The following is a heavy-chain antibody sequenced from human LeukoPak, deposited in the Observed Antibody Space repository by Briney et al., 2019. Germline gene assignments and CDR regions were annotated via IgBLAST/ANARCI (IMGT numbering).Heavy chain of an antibody. Sequence: ASVKASCKASGGTFSSYAISWERQAPGQGLEWMGWIIPIFGTANYAQKFQGRVTITTDEYTSTAYVELSSLRSEDTAVYYCARRRYDLPYYDSSGYYDYWGQGTLVTVSS. CDR1: GGTFSSYA. V-gene: IGHV1-69*05. J-gene: IGHJ4*02. D-gene: IGHD3-22*01. CDR3: ARRRYDLPYYDSSGYYDY. CDR2: IIPIFGTA.